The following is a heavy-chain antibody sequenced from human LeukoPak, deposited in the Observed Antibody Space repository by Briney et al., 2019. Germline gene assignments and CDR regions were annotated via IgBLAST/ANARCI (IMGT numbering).Heavy chain of an antibody. CDR2: ISYDGSNK. CDR1: GFTFSSYG. V-gene: IGHV3-30*18. J-gene: IGHJ4*02. Sequence: GGSLRLSCAASGFTFSSYGMHWVRQAPGKGLEWVAVISYDGSNKYYADSVKGRFTISRDNSKNTLYLQMNSLRAEDTAVYYCAKDDFPIRMWGVGSDFDYWGQGTLVTVSS. D-gene: IGHD1-26*01. CDR3: AKDDFPIRMWGVGSDFDY.